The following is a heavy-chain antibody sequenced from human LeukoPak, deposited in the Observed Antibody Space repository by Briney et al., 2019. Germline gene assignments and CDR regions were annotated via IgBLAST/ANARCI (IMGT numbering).Heavy chain of an antibody. D-gene: IGHD3-22*01. J-gene: IGHJ4*02. Sequence: PGGSLRLSCAASGFTFSSYAMSWVRQAPGKGLEWVSFISPSGDRTSNADSVEGRFPISRDNTRNTLYLQMNSLRDEDTGVYYCAIMHGYYDGSGFWVQWGQGALVIVSS. CDR2: ISPSGDRT. CDR3: AIMHGYYDGSGFWVQ. CDR1: GFTFSSYA. V-gene: IGHV3-23*01.